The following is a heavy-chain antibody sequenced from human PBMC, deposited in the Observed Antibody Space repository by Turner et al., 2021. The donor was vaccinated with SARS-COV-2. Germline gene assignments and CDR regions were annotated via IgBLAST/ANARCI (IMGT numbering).Heavy chain of an antibody. V-gene: IGHV4-39*01. CDR1: GGSISSSSYY. D-gene: IGHD1-26*01. CDR3: ARHSPELRGDYFDY. Sequence: QLQLQESGPGLVKPSETLSLTCTVSGGSISSSSYYWGWIRQPPGKGLERIGSIYYSGSTKYNPSLKSRVTISVDTSKNQFSLKLSSVTAADTAVYYCARHSPELRGDYFDYWGQGTLVTVSS. CDR2: IYYSGST. J-gene: IGHJ4*02.